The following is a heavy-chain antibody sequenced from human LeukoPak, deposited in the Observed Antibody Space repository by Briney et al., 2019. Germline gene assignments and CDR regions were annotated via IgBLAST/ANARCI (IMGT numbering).Heavy chain of an antibody. Sequence: SETLSLTCTVSGGSVSSGSSYWSWIRQPAGKGLERIGRIYTSGTTDYNPSLKGRVTISLDTSKNQVSLRLTSVTAADTAVYYCARVYCTGGNCYHFDYWGQGTLVTVSS. CDR1: GGSVSSGSSY. V-gene: IGHV4-61*02. CDR2: IYTSGTT. J-gene: IGHJ4*02. D-gene: IGHD2-15*01. CDR3: ARVYCTGGNCYHFDY.